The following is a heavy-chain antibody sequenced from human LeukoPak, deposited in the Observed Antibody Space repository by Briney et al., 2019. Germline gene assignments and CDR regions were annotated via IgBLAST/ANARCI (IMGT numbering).Heavy chain of an antibody. D-gene: IGHD3-10*01. CDR1: GFTFSSYE. V-gene: IGHV3-48*03. CDR3: ASRNTYGSS. J-gene: IGHJ4*02. CDR2: ISSSGRTI. Sequence: GGSLRLSCAASGFTFSSYEMNWVRPAPGKGLEWVSYISSSGRTIYYADSVKGRFTISRDNAKNSLYLQMNSLRAEDTAVYCCASRNTYGSSWGQGTLVTVSS.